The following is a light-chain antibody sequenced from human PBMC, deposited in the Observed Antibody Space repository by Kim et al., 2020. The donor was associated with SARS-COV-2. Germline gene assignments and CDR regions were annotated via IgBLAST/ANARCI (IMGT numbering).Light chain of an antibody. CDR3: QSADSSVFWV. V-gene: IGLV3-25*03. J-gene: IGLJ3*02. CDR2: KDS. Sequence: SYELTQPPSVSVSPGQTARITCSGDALPKQYAYWYQQKPGQAPVLVIYKDSERPSGIPERFSGSSSGTTVTLTISGVQAEDEADYYCQSADSSVFWVFGG. CDR1: ALPKQY.